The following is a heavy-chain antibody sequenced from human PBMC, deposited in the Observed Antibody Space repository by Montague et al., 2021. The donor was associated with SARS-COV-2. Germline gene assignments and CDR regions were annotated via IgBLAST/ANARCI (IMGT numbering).Heavy chain of an antibody. J-gene: IGHJ3*02. Sequence: SETLSLTSTVFGDSISTYYWSWIRQPPGKGLEWIGYIYYNGYTNYNPSLKSRVTISVDTSKNQFSLRLSSVTAADTAVYFCARGGATYYYDTSGYVNAFDTWGQGTMVTVSS. CDR3: ARGGATYYYDTSGYVNAFDT. V-gene: IGHV4-59*01. D-gene: IGHD3-22*01. CDR1: GDSISTYY. CDR2: IYYNGYT.